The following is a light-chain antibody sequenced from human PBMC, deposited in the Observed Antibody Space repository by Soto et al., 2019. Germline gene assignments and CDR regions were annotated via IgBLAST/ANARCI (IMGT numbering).Light chain of an antibody. CDR1: QDSSNF. CDR3: QQYAKLPLT. Sequence: DMQLTQSPPSLFARVGDRVTITCRASQDSSNFLHWYQQKPGKAPKLLIYDASNLETGVPSRFSGGGSGTYFTFTINSLQPEDVATYYCQQYAKLPLTFGGGTKVDIK. J-gene: IGKJ4*01. CDR2: DAS. V-gene: IGKV1-33*01.